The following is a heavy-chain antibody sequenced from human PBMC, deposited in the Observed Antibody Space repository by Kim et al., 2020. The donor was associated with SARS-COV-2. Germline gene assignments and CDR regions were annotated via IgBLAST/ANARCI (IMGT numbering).Heavy chain of an antibody. CDR3: ARDRRVGWGLYYYYGMDV. CDR1: GYTFTSYY. D-gene: IGHD6-19*01. V-gene: IGHV1-46*01. J-gene: IGHJ6*02. CDR2: INPSGGST. Sequence: ASVKVSCKASGYTFTSYYMHWVRQAPGQGLEWMGIINPSGGSTSYAQKFQGRVTMTRDTSTSTVYMELSSLRSEDTAVYYCARDRRVGWGLYYYYGMDVWGQGTTLTVCS.